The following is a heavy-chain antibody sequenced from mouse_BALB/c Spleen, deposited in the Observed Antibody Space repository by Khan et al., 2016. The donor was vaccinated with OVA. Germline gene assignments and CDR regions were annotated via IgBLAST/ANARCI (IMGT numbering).Heavy chain of an antibody. CDR3: TRLAYYYNSEGLAY. J-gene: IGHJ3*01. D-gene: IGHD1-1*01. Sequence: EVQLVESGGDLVKPGGSLKLSCAASGFTFSTYGMSWVRQAPDKRLEWVATVITGGSYTYYPDSVKGRFTISRDNAKNTLYLQMSGLRSEDTAMFYCTRLAYYYNSEGLAYWGQGTLVTVSA. V-gene: IGHV5-6*01. CDR2: VITGGSYT. CDR1: GFTFSTYG.